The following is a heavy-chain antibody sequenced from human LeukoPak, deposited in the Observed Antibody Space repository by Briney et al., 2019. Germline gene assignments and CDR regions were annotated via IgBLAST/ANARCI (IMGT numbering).Heavy chain of an antibody. D-gene: IGHD7-27*01. CDR2: IYSGGST. CDR3: AGTWGSKGLDY. CDR1: GFTFSTFA. V-gene: IGHV3-53*01. J-gene: IGHJ4*02. Sequence: GGSLRLSCAASGFTFSTFAMIWVRQPPGKGLEWVSVIYSGGSTYYADSVKGRFTISRDNSKNTLYLQMNSLRAEDTAVYYCAGTWGSKGLDYWGQGTLVTVSS.